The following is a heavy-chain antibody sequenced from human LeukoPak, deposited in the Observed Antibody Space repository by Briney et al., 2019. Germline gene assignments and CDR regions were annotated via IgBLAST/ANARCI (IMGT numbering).Heavy chain of an antibody. CDR2: INHSGST. D-gene: IGHD5-18*01. CDR3: ARGGYSYGFKAFDI. V-gene: IGHV4-34*01. CDR1: GGSFSGYY. J-gene: IGHJ3*02. Sequence: PSETLSLTCAVYGGSFSGYYWSWIRQPPGKGLEWIGEINHSGSTNYNPSLKSRATISVDTSKNQFSLRLSSVTAADTAVYYCARGGYSYGFKAFDIWGQGTKVTVSS.